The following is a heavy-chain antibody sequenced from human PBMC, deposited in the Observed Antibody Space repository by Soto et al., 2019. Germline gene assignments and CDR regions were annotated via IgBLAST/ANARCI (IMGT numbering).Heavy chain of an antibody. CDR3: ARRPRYCSGGSCQDYFAY. D-gene: IGHD2-15*01. CDR1: GGSISSSSYY. J-gene: IGHJ4*02. V-gene: IGHV4-39*01. CDR2: IYYSGST. Sequence: SETLSLTCSVSGGSISSSSYYWGWLRQPPGKGLEWIGSIYYSGSTYYNPSLKSRVTISVDTSKNQFSLKLSSVTAADTAVYYCARRPRYCSGGSCQDYFAYWGQGTLVTVSS.